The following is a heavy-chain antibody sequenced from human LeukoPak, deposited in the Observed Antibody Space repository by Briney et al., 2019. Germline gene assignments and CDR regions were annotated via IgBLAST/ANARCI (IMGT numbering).Heavy chain of an antibody. V-gene: IGHV4-59*01. J-gene: IGHJ3*02. Sequence: SETLSLTCTVSGGSIGRYYWSWIRRPPGKGLEWIGYIDDSGNTNCNPSLKSQVTISVDKSKNQFSLKLSFVTAADTAMYYCARSDYHNSGSHTVFDAFDIWGQGTRVTVSS. CDR3: ARSDYHNSGSHTVFDAFDI. D-gene: IGHD3-10*01. CDR2: IDDSGNT. CDR1: GGSIGRYY.